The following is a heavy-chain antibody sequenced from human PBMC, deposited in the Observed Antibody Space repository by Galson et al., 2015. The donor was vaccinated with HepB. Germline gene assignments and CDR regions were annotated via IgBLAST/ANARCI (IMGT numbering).Heavy chain of an antibody. CDR2: ISATGDNT. D-gene: IGHD4-17*01. CDR1: GFTFAGFA. CDR3: ARVADADYGDHTHFDS. V-gene: IGHV3-23*01. Sequence: SLRLSCAASGFTFAGFAMSWVRQAPGKGLEWVSTISATGDNTYSADSVKGRFTISRDNSKNTLYLQMDSLRAEDTAVYYCARVADADYGDHTHFDSWGQGTLVTVSS. J-gene: IGHJ4*02.